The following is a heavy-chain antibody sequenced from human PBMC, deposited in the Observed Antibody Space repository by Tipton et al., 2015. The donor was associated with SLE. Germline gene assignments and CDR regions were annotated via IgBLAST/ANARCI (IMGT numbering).Heavy chain of an antibody. CDR3: ARGKISWAVFVVKNYFDS. CDR1: GASLSGHY. J-gene: IGHJ4*02. CDR2: SNDSGKT. D-gene: IGHD2-21*01. V-gene: IGHV4-34*01. Sequence: GLVKPSETLSLTCAVYGASLSGHYWSWIRQTPGKGLECIGESNDSGKTNYNPALKSRVTISVDTSRNQFSLRLTSVTAADTAVYYCARGKISWAVFVVKNYFDSWGQGTLVTVSS.